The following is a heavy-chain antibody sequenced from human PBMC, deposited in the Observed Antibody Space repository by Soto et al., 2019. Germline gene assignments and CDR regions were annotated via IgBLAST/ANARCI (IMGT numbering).Heavy chain of an antibody. J-gene: IGHJ6*02. CDR2: IKQDETEK. CDR1: GFTFSSYW. CDR3: ARVRTENYYGMGV. Sequence: EVQLVESGGGLVQPGGSLRLSCADSGFTFSSYWMSWVRQAPGKGLEWVANIKQDETEKYYVDSVKGRFAISRDNGKNTLYLQMDRLRAEDTGIYYCARVRTENYYGMGVWGQGTTVTVSS. V-gene: IGHV3-7*04.